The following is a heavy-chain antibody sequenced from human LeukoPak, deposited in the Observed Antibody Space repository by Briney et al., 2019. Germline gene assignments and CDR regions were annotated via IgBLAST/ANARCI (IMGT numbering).Heavy chain of an antibody. CDR3: ARAPVTSCRGAFCYPFDY. Sequence: GGSLRLSCTASGFTFSSYAMSWVRQAPGKGLEWVSAISGSGGSTYYADSVKGRFKISRDNSKNTLYLQMNRLRVEDAAVYYCARAPVTSCRGAFCYPFDYWGQGTLVTVSS. CDR1: GFTFSSYA. D-gene: IGHD2-15*01. CDR2: ISGSGGST. V-gene: IGHV3-23*01. J-gene: IGHJ4*02.